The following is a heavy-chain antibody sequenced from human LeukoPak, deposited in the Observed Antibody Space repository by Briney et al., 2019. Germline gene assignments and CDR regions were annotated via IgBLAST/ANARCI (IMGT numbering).Heavy chain of an antibody. Sequence: PSETLSLTCTVSGGSVSSNTYFWGWLRQSPWKGLEWIGSIYYGGSTYYNPSLKSRVTISVDTSKNQFSLKLSSVTAADTAMYYCARGVVTTVTGLDYWGQGTLVTVSS. D-gene: IGHD4-11*01. CDR1: GGSVSSNTYF. CDR3: ARGVVTTVTGLDY. V-gene: IGHV4-39*07. J-gene: IGHJ4*02. CDR2: IYYGGST.